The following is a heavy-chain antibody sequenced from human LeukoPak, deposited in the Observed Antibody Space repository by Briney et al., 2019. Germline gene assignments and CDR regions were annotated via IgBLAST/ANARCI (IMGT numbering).Heavy chain of an antibody. CDR2: IYSGGST. V-gene: IGHV3-66*01. CDR3: TKLGY. J-gene: IGHJ4*02. D-gene: IGHD6-13*01. Sequence: TGGSLRLSCEASGVIVRSNHMRWVRQAPGKGLEWVSLIYSGGSTYYADSVKGRFTISRDNSKNTLYLQLNSLRAEDTAVYYCTKLGYWGQGTLVTVSS. CDR1: GVIVRSNH.